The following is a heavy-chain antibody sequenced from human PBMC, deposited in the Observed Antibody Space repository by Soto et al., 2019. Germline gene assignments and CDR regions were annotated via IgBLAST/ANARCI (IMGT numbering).Heavy chain of an antibody. CDR1: GFTVSSNY. D-gene: IGHD2-15*01. CDR3: ARDHQDRGYDY. CDR2: IYSGGST. Sequence: EGSLRLSCAASGFTVSSNYMSWVRQAPGKGLEWVSVIYSGGSTYYADSVKGRFTISRDNSKNTLYLQMNSLRAEDTAVYYCARDHQDRGYDYWGQGTLVTVSS. J-gene: IGHJ4*02. V-gene: IGHV3-66*01.